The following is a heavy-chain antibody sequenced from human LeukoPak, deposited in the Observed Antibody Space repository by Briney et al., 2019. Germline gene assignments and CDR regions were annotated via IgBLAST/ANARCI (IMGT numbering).Heavy chain of an antibody. CDR1: GFTFSTSA. J-gene: IGHJ1*01. CDR3: ATASSGWYKVYFQH. D-gene: IGHD6-19*01. Sequence: GGSLRLSCVASGFTFSTSAMSWVRQAPGKGLEWVSGISESTIYYADSVKGRFTISRDNAKNSLYLQMNSLRAEDTAVYYCATASSGWYKVYFQHWGQGTLVTVSS. V-gene: IGHV3-48*04. CDR2: ISESTI.